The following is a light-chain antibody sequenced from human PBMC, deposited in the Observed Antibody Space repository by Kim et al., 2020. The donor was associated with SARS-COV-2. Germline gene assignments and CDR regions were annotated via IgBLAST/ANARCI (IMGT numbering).Light chain of an antibody. J-gene: IGLJ3*02. Sequence: PGGLVTPSCGSSTGIGTCGHYTCWYQQKAGPPPPTVVYHTSNQPAGTPARFSGSPLGGKAALTLSGAQPEDEADYYCLLSYGDTRVFGGGTQLTVL. CDR3: LLSYGDTRV. CDR1: TGIGTCGHY. CDR2: HTS. V-gene: IGLV7-46*01.